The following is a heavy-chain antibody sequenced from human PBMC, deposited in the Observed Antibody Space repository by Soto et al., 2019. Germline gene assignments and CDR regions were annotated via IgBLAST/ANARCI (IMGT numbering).Heavy chain of an antibody. CDR2: ISGSGGST. J-gene: IGHJ6*02. CDR3: ARGGSSLYYYYGMDV. Sequence: EVQLLESGGGLVQPGGSLRLSCAASGFTFSSYAMSWVRQAPGKGLEWVSAISGSGGSTYYADSVKGRFTISRDNSKNTLYLKMNSLRAVDTAVYYCARGGSSLYYYYGMDVWGQGTTVTVSS. CDR1: GFTFSSYA. V-gene: IGHV3-23*01. D-gene: IGHD2-8*01.